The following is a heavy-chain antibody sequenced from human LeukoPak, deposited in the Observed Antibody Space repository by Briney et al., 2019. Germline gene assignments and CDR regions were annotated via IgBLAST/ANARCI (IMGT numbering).Heavy chain of an antibody. CDR1: GGTFSSYA. J-gene: IGHJ3*02. D-gene: IGHD3-9*01. CDR2: IIPIFGTA. CDR3: ARRYDILTGYSPDAFDI. V-gene: IGHV1-69*13. Sequence: GASVKVSCKASGGTFSSYAISWVRQAPGQGLEWMGGIIPIFGTANYAQKFQGRVTITADESTSTAYMELSSLRSEDTAVYYCARRYDILTGYSPDAFDIGGQGTMVTVSS.